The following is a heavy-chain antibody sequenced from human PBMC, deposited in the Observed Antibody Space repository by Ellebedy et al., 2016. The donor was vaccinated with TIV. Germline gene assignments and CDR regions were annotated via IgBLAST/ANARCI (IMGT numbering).Heavy chain of an antibody. J-gene: IGHJ4*02. Sequence: MPSETLSLTCTVSGDSIHKYYWSWIRQPPGKGLEWIGYIHHSGSTDYKPSLRSRINLSVDSSKNQISLNLSSVTAADTAVYYCATGGGFGEFFDYWGQGALVTVSS. D-gene: IGHD3-10*01. CDR2: IHHSGST. V-gene: IGHV4-59*13. CDR3: ATGGGFGEFFDY. CDR1: GDSIHKYY.